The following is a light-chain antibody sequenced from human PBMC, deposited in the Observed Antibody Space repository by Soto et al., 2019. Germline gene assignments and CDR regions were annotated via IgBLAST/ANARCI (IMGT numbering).Light chain of an antibody. CDR1: QSVSSN. CDR2: GAS. J-gene: IGKJ1*01. V-gene: IGKV3-20*01. CDR3: QQYGSSPWT. Sequence: ESVMPQSPATLSVSPVSQVTLSCRASQSVSSNLAWYQQKPGQAPRLLIYGASTRATGIPARFSGSGSGTDFTLTISRLEPEDFAVYSCQQYGSSPWTFGQGTKVDIK.